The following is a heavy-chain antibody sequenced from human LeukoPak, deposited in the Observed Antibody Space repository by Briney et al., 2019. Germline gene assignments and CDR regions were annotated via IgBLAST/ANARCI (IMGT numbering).Heavy chain of an antibody. D-gene: IGHD3-9*01. CDR3: ARQGILTGYPYFDY. CDR2: VYPGDSDT. J-gene: IGHJ4*02. Sequence: GESLKISCKGSGYSFTSHWVGWVRQMPGKGLEWMGVVYPGDSDTRYSPSFQGQVTISADKSISTAYLQWRNQKASDTAMYYCARQGILTGYPYFDYWGQGILVTVSS. CDR1: GYSFTSHW. V-gene: IGHV5-51*01.